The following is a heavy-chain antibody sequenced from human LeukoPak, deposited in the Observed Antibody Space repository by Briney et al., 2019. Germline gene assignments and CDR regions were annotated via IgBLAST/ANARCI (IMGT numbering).Heavy chain of an antibody. V-gene: IGHV3-23*01. J-gene: IGHJ4*02. CDR1: GFTFSSYG. CDR3: AKDRTPGYSYGYEGAPYYFDY. CDR2: ISGSGGST. Sequence: GGSLRLSCAASGFTFSSYGMSWVRQAPGKGLEWVSAISGSGGSTYYADSVKGRFTISRDNSKNTLYLQMNSLRAEDTVVYYCAKDRTPGYSYGYEGAPYYFDYWGQGTLVTVSS. D-gene: IGHD5-18*01.